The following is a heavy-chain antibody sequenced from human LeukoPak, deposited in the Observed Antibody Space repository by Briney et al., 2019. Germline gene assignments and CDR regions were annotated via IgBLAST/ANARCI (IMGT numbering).Heavy chain of an antibody. D-gene: IGHD5-12*01. CDR1: GGTFSSYA. V-gene: IGHV1-69*05. J-gene: IGHJ3*02. CDR2: IIPIFGTA. CDR3: ARDYVDIVATIGDAFDI. Sequence: GSSVKVSCKASGGTFSSYAISWVRQAPGQGLEWMGGIIPIFGTANYAQKFQGRVTITTDESTSTAYMELSSLRSEDTAVYYCARDYVDIVATIGDAFDIWGQGTMVTVSS.